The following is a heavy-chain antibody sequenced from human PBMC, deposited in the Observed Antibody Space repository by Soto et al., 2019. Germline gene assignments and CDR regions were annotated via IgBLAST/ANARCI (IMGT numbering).Heavy chain of an antibody. D-gene: IGHD3-10*01. V-gene: IGHV3-21*01. CDR2: ISSSSSYI. Sequence: GGSLRLSCAASGFTFSSYSMNWVRQAPGKGLEWVSSISSSSSYIYYADSVKGRFTISRDNAKNSLYLQMNSLRAADTAVYYCARGRYLGGYYGSGSYYRFDYWGQGTLVTVSS. J-gene: IGHJ4*02. CDR1: GFTFSSYS. CDR3: ARGRYLGGYYGSGSYYRFDY.